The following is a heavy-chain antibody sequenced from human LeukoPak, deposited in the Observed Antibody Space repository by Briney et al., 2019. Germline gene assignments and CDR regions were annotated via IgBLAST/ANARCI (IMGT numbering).Heavy chain of an antibody. CDR3: ARDSSSSYYDILTGYYYSFDY. J-gene: IGHJ4*02. Sequence: QPGGSLRLSCAASGFTFSSYSMNWVRQAPGKGLEWVSYISSSSSTIYYADSVKGRFTISRDNAKNSLYLQMNSLRAEDTAVYYCARDSSSSYYDILTGYYYSFDYWGQGTLVTVSS. V-gene: IGHV3-48*04. D-gene: IGHD3-9*01. CDR2: ISSSSSTI. CDR1: GFTFSSYS.